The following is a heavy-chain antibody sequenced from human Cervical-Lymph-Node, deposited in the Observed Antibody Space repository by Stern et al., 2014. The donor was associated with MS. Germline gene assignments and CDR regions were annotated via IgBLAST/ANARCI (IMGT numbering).Heavy chain of an antibody. D-gene: IGHD3-10*01. Sequence: VQLMQSGGGLVQPGRSLRLSCAASGFTFDDYAMHWVRQAPGKGLEWVSGINWNSGSLGSADSVQGGFPLSRDNAKNSLYLQMNSLRAEDTALYYCAKDLLRVWFGALSGMDVWGQGTAVTVSS. CDR2: INWNSGSL. CDR3: AKDLLRVWFGALSGMDV. J-gene: IGHJ6*02. V-gene: IGHV3-9*01. CDR1: GFTFDDYA.